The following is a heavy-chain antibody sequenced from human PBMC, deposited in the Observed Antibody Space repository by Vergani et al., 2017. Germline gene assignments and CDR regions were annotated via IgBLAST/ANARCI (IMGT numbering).Heavy chain of an antibody. CDR2: ISSSSSTI. J-gene: IGHJ6*02. CDR1: GFTFSSYS. CDR3: ARDPDGELFCYYYYGVDV. Sequence: EVQLVESGGGLVQPGGSLRLSCAASGFTFSSYSMNWVRQAPGKGLEWVSYISSSSSTIYYADSVKGRFTSSRDNAKNSLYLQMNSLRAEDTAVYYCARDPDGELFCYYYYGVDVWGQGTTVTVSS. V-gene: IGHV3-48*01. D-gene: IGHD3-10*01.